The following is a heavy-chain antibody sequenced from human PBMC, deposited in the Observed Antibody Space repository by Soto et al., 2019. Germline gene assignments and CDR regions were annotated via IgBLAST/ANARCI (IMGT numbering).Heavy chain of an antibody. J-gene: IGHJ4*02. D-gene: IGHD2-15*01. CDR2: ISSSGSTI. CDR1: GFPFSDYY. CDR3: ARDLGYCSGGSCCYFDY. V-gene: IGHV3-11*01. Sequence: GGSLRLSCAASGFPFSDYYMSWIRPTPGKGLEWVSYISSSGSTIYYADSVKGRFTISRDNAKNSLYLQMNSLRAEDTAVYYGARDLGYCSGGSCCYFDYWGQGTLVTVSS.